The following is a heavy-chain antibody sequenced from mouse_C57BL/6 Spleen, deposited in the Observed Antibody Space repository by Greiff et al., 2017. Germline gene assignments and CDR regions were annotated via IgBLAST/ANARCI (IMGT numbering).Heavy chain of an antibody. CDR2: IWTGGGP. CDR3: ARAYSNYNAMDY. CDR1: GFSLTSYA. D-gene: IGHD2-5*01. J-gene: IGHJ4*01. V-gene: IGHV2-9-1*01. Sequence: QVQLKESGPGLVAPSQSLSITCTVSGFSLTSYAISWVRQPPGKGLEWLGVIWTGGGPNYNSALKSRLSISKDNSKSQVFLKMNGLHTDDTARYYCARAYSNYNAMDYWGQGTSVTVSS.